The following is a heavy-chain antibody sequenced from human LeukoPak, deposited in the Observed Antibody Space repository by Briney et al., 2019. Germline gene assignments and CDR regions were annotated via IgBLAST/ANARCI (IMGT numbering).Heavy chain of an antibody. CDR2: IYSGGST. V-gene: IGHV3-53*01. Sequence: PGRSLRLSCAASGFTVSTNYMTWVRQAPGKGLEWVSVIYSGGSTYYADPVRGRFTISRDNSKNTLYLQMNSLRAEDTAAYYCTRVLVVDSSGYYGYYFDYWGQGTLVTVSS. D-gene: IGHD3-22*01. CDR3: TRVLVVDSSGYYGYYFDY. J-gene: IGHJ4*02. CDR1: GFTVSTNY.